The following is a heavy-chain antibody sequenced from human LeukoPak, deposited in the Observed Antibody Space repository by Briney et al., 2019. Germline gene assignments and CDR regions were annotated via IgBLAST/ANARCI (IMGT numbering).Heavy chain of an antibody. V-gene: IGHV4-59*12. CDR3: ARDLLNEGNHLDY. CDR2: IYYSGST. J-gene: IGHJ4*02. D-gene: IGHD4-23*01. CDR1: GGSISSYY. Sequence: PSETLSLTCTVSGGSISSYYWSWIRQPPGKGLEWIGYIYYSGSTNYSPSLKRRVTISVDTSKNQFSLKLSSVTAADTAVYYCARDLLNEGNHLDYWGQGTLVTVSS.